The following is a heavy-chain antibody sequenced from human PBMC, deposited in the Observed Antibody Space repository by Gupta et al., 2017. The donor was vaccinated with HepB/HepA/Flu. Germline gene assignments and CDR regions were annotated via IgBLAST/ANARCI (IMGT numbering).Heavy chain of an antibody. Sequence: EVHLVESGGTLVQPGRSLRLSCTASGFTFDDYAMHWVRQAPGKGLDWVSGISWNGDAVGYSVVGKGRFTISRDNAKNALSLEMKSPRVEDTAIYYCAKEGGWLQKVPCMDDWGQGRPVPVSS. CDR3: AKEGGWLQKVPCMDD. V-gene: IGHV3-9*01. CDR2: ISWNGDAV. D-gene: IGHD3-10*01. J-gene: IGHJ4*02. CDR1: GFTFDDYA.